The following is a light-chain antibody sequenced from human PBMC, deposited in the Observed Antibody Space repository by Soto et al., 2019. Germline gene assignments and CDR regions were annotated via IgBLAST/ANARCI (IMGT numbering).Light chain of an antibody. Sequence: DIQMTQSPSSLSSSVGARVTITCQASQDISNYLNWYQQKPGKAPKLLLYDASNLETGVPSRFSGRGSGKDFTFTISSLQPEDIATYYCQQYDNLHISFGGGTKVEI. CDR2: DAS. CDR1: QDISNY. CDR3: QQYDNLHIS. V-gene: IGKV1-33*01. J-gene: IGKJ4*01.